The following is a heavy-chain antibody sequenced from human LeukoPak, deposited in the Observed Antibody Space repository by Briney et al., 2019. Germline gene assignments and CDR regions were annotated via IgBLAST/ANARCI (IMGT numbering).Heavy chain of an antibody. V-gene: IGHV4-59*01. CDR1: GGSFSGYY. CDR3: ARDRGTGGVSDY. CDR2: IYYSGST. J-gene: IGHJ4*02. D-gene: IGHD2-8*02. Sequence: SETLSLTCAVYGGSFSGYYWSWIRQPPGKGLEWIGYIYYSGSTNYNPSLKSRVTISVDTSKNQFSLKLTSVTAADTAVYYCARDRGTGGVSDYWGQGTLVTVSS.